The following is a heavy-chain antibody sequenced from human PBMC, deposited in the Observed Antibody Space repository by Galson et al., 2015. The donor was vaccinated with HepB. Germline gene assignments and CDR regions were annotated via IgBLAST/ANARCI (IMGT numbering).Heavy chain of an antibody. D-gene: IGHD6-13*01. J-gene: IGHJ5*02. CDR1: GFTFGSYA. V-gene: IGHV3-30-3*01. CDR3: ARDAVKASSWCLGHWFDP. CDR2: ISYDGSNK. Sequence: SLRLSCAASGFTFGSYAMHWVRQAPGKGLEWVAVISYDGSNKYYADSVKGRFTISRDNSKNTLYLQMNSLRAEDTAVYYCARDAVKASSWCLGHWFDPWGQGTLVTVSS.